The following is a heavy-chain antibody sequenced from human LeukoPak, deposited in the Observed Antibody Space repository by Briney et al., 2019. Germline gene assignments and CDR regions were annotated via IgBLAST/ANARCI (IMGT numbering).Heavy chain of an antibody. CDR3: ARDNTRGTFDY. Sequence: GGSLRLSCAASGFTFSSYEMNWVRQAPGKGLEWVSYISSSGSTIYYADSVKGRFTISRDNAKNSLYLQMNSLRAEDTAVYYCARDNTRGTFDYWGQGTQVTVSS. D-gene: IGHD1-1*01. V-gene: IGHV3-48*03. CDR1: GFTFSSYE. CDR2: ISSSGSTI. J-gene: IGHJ4*02.